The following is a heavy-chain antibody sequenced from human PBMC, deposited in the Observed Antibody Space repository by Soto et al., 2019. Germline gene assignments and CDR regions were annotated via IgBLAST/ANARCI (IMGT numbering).Heavy chain of an antibody. J-gene: IGHJ4*02. CDR3: ATPPSIAVGGTQGFDY. Sequence: QVQLVQSGAEVKKPGSSVKVSCKASGGTFSSYAISWVRQAPGQGLEWMGGIIPIFGTANYAQKFQGRVTITADDSTSTAYSELSSLRSEDTAVYYCATPPSIAVGGTQGFDYWGQGTLVTVSS. CDR1: GGTFSSYA. D-gene: IGHD6-19*01. V-gene: IGHV1-69*01. CDR2: IIPIFGTA.